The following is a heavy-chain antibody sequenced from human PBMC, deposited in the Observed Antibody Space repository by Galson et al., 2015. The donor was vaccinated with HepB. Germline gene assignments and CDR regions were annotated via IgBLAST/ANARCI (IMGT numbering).Heavy chain of an antibody. J-gene: IGHJ4*02. V-gene: IGHV3-23*01. D-gene: IGHD2-2*01. CDR1: GFTFGSYA. CDR3: AKAITPSCYSASCRASVDY. CDR2: IAGGGGGT. Sequence: SLRLSCAASGFTFGSYAMNWVRQTPEKGLEWVSLIAGGGGGTYYADSVKGRFTISRDNSQDTLFLHMSSLRAEDTAIYYCAKAITPSCYSASCRASVDYWGQGTLVTVSS.